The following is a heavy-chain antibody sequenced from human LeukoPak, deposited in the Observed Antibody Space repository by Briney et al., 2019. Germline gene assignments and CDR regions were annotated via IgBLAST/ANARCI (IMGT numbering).Heavy chain of an antibody. CDR1: GGSISSSTYY. V-gene: IGHV4-39*07. J-gene: IGHJ4*02. Sequence: SETLSLTCTVSGGSISSSTYYWGWIRQPPGKGLEWIGSIYYRGSTYYNPSLKSRVAISVDTSKNQFSLQLNSVTPEDTAVYYCARDYYDSSGYYQFDYWGQGTLVTVSS. CDR3: ARDYYDSSGYYQFDY. D-gene: IGHD3-22*01. CDR2: IYYRGST.